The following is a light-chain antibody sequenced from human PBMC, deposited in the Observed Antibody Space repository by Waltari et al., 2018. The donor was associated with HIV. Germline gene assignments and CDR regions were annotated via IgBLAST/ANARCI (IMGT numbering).Light chain of an antibody. J-gene: IGKJ2*01. CDR1: QGVRNA. V-gene: IGKV1-13*02. CDR2: DAS. CDR3: QQFRTYPRT. Sequence: AIQLAQSPSSLSAYVGDRVTITCRASQGVRNALAWYQQKPGRPPKLLIYDASTLEGGVPSRFSGSLSGTDFNLTISNLQPEDSATYYCQQFRTYPRTFGQGATLEI.